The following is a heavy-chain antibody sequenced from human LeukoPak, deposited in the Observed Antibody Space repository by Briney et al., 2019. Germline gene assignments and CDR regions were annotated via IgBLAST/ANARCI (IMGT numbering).Heavy chain of an antibody. D-gene: IGHD3-22*01. CDR3: ARDGQWLGGYYYDSSGPFDY. CDR2: ISSSSSYI. Sequence: PGGSLRLSCAASGFTFSSYSMNWVRQAPGKGLEWVSSISSSSSYIYYADSVKGRFTISRDNAKNSLYLQMNSLKTEDTAVYYCARDGQWLGGYYYDSSGPFDYWGQGTLVTVSS. CDR1: GFTFSSYS. V-gene: IGHV3-21*01. J-gene: IGHJ4*02.